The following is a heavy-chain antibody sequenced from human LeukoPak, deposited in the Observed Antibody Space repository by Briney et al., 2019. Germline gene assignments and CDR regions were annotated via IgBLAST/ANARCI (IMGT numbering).Heavy chain of an antibody. V-gene: IGHV1-2*02. CDR2: INPNSGGT. Sequence: ASVKVSCKASGYTFTGYYMHWVRQAPGQGLEWMGWINPNSGGTNYAQKFQGRVTMTRDTSISTAYMELSRLRSDDTAVYYCARGGGDDYGDPKSAFDIWGQGTMVTVSS. CDR1: GYTFTGYY. J-gene: IGHJ3*02. CDR3: ARGGGDDYGDPKSAFDI. D-gene: IGHD4-17*01.